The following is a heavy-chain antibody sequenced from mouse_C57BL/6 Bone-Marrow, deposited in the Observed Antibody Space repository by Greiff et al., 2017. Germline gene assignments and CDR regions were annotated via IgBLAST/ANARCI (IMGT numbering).Heavy chain of an antibody. Sequence: EVMLVESGGDLVKPGGSLKLSCAASGFTFSSYGMSWVRQTPDKRLEWVATISSGGSYTYYPDSVKGRFTISRDNAKNTLYLQMSSLKSEDAAMYYCARYDYAGMDYWGQGTSVTVSS. CDR1: GFTFSSYG. CDR3: ARYDYAGMDY. V-gene: IGHV5-6*01. J-gene: IGHJ4*01. CDR2: ISSGGSYT.